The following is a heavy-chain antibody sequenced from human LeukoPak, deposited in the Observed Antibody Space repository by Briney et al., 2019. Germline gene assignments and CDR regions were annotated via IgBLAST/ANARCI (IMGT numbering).Heavy chain of an antibody. CDR1: GFTFSSYS. D-gene: IGHD4-17*01. Sequence: PGGSLRLSCAASGFTFSSYSMNWVRQAPGKGLEWVSSISSSSSYIYYADSVKGRFTISRDNAQNSLYLQMNSLRAEDTAVYYCARDFQTTVTTLAFFVWGQGTLVTVSS. V-gene: IGHV3-21*01. CDR2: ISSSSSYI. CDR3: ARDFQTTVTTLAFFV. J-gene: IGHJ4*02.